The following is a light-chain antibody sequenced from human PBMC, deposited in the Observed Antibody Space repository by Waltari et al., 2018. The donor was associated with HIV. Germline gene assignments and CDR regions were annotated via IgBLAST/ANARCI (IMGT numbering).Light chain of an antibody. CDR3: QQYGSSPFT. V-gene: IGKV3-20*01. CDR1: QSVSNRY. CDR2: GVS. J-gene: IGKJ3*01. Sequence: EIVLTQAPGTLSLSPGERGTLSCRASQSVSNRYLAWYQQKPGQTPRLLIYGVSGRATGIPDRFSGSGSGTDFTLTISRLEPEDFAVYYWQQYGSSPFTFGPGTKVDIK.